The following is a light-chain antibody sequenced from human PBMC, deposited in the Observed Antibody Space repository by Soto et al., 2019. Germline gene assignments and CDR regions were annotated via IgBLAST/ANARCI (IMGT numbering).Light chain of an antibody. CDR1: QNIHTN. Sequence: EIVMTQSPATLSVSPGERATLSCRAGQNIHTNLAWYQQKPGQAPRLLFYGASTGATGLPARFSGSGSGTEFTLTINSLQAEDCALYYCQQYGSSPPTFGQGTKVDIK. CDR2: GAS. V-gene: IGKV3-15*01. CDR3: QQYGSSPPT. J-gene: IGKJ1*01.